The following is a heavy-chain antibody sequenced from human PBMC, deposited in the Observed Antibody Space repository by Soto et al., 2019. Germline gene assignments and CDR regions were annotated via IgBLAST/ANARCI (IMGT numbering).Heavy chain of an antibody. J-gene: IGHJ4*02. CDR3: ARDLEMATIYGY. Sequence: SETLSLTCTVSGGSISSYYWSWIRQPPGKGLEWIGYIYYSGSTNYNPSLKSRVTISVDTSKNQFSLKLSSVTAADTAVYYCARDLEMATIYGYWGQGTLVTVSS. CDR2: IYYSGST. V-gene: IGHV4-59*01. D-gene: IGHD5-12*01. CDR1: GGSISSYY.